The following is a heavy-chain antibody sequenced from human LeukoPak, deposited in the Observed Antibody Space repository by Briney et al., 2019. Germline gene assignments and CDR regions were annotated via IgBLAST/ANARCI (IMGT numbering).Heavy chain of an antibody. Sequence: ASVKVSCKASGYTFTNYYMHWVRQSPGRGLEWMGLINPNSDATIYAQKFQGRVTMTRDTSTSTDYMELSRLRSEDTAVYYCARYDSETIKGEGGGACYWWFDPWGQGTLVTVSS. V-gene: IGHV1-46*01. CDR3: ARYDSETIKGEGGGACYWWFDP. CDR1: GYTFTNYY. CDR2: INPNSDAT. D-gene: IGHD2-21*01. J-gene: IGHJ5*02.